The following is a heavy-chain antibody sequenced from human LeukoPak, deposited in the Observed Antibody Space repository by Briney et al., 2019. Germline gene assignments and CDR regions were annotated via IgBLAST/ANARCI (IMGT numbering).Heavy chain of an antibody. J-gene: IGHJ6*02. V-gene: IGHV3-48*04. CDR3: ARGYDFWSGYSNHYYGMDV. Sequence: GGSRRLSCVASGFIFTNYAMNWVRQAPGKGLEWVSYTSSSGSTIYYADSVKGRFTISRDNAKNSLYLQMNSLRAEDTAVYYCARGYDFWSGYSNHYYGMDVWGQGTTVTVSS. CDR1: GFIFTNYA. D-gene: IGHD3-3*01. CDR2: TSSSGSTI.